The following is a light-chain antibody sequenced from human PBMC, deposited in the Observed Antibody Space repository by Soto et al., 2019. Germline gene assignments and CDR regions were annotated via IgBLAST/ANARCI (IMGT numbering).Light chain of an antibody. Sequence: EIVMTQSPATLSVSPGERATLSCRASQSVSSGLSWYQQKPGQAPRLLIYGASGRATGTPDRFSGSASGTEFTLTITRLEPEDFAVYYCHYHDSSPEFAFGPGTKVDIK. CDR3: HYHDSSPEFA. J-gene: IGKJ3*01. CDR1: QSVSSG. V-gene: IGKV3D-15*01. CDR2: GAS.